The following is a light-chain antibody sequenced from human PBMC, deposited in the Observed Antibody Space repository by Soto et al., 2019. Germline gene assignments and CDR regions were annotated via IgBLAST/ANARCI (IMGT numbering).Light chain of an antibody. Sequence: EIVMTQSPATLSVSPGERATLSCRASQSVSSKLAWYQQKPGQAPRLLIYGASTRATGIPARFSGSGSGTEFTLTISNLQSEDFAVYYCQQHNNWPLITFGQGTRLDIK. J-gene: IGKJ5*01. V-gene: IGKV3-15*01. CDR1: QSVSSK. CDR2: GAS. CDR3: QQHNNWPLIT.